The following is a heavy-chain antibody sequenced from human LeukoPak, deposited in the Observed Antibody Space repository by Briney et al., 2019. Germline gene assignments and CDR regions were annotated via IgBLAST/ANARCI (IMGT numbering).Heavy chain of an antibody. Sequence: GGSLRLSCAASRFTFSSYAMSWVRQAPGTGLEWVSTISNSGSYTSYADSVKGRFTISRDNSKNTLYLQMNSLRAEDTAVYYCYCSGSSCYPLRFDPWGQGTLVTVSS. D-gene: IGHD2-15*01. CDR3: YCSGSSCYPLRFDP. CDR2: ISNSGSYT. CDR1: RFTFSSYA. J-gene: IGHJ5*02. V-gene: IGHV3-23*01.